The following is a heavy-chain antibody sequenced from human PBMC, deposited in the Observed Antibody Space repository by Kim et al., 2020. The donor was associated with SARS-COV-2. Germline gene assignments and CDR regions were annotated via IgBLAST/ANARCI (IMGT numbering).Heavy chain of an antibody. Sequence: SETLSLTCTVSGGSISSSSYYWGWIRQPPGKGLEWIASIPYSEGAFYSRSLKSRVSISIDTSKNQFSLKLSSVTATDTAVYYCASPGGLLENYWGQGVLVTVSS. CDR3: ASPGGLLENY. J-gene: IGHJ4*02. D-gene: IGHD3-3*02. CDR2: IPYSEGA. V-gene: IGHV4-39*01. CDR1: GGSISSSSYY.